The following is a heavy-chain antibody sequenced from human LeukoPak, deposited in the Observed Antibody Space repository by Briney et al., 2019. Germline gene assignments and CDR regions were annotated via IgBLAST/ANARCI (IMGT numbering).Heavy chain of an antibody. V-gene: IGHV3-66*01. J-gene: IGHJ4*02. D-gene: IGHD3-10*01. CDR3: ASYSS. CDR1: GFTVSNNY. CDR2: MYSGGST. Sequence: GGSLRLSCAASGFTVSNNYMNWVRQAPGKGLEWVSVMYSGGSTYYTDSVKGRFTISRDNFRNTLYLQMNSLRAEDTAVYYCASYSSWGQGTLDTVSS.